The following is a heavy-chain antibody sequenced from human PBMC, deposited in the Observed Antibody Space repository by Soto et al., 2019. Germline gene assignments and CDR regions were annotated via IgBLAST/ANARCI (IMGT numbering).Heavy chain of an antibody. J-gene: IGHJ4*02. Sequence: SVKVSCKASGGTFSSYAISWVRQAPGQGLEWMGGIIPIFGTANYAQKFQGRATITADESTSTAYMELSSLRSEGTAVYYCARMWVYDSSGYYYDYWGQGTLVTVSS. V-gene: IGHV1-69*13. D-gene: IGHD3-22*01. CDR1: GGTFSSYA. CDR2: IIPIFGTA. CDR3: ARMWVYDSSGYYYDY.